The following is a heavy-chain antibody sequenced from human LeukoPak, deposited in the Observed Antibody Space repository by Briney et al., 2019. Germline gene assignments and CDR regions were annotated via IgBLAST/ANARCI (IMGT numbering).Heavy chain of an antibody. CDR2: IYTSGST. D-gene: IGHD3-10*01. CDR1: GGSISSGSYY. Sequence: SETLSLTCTVSGGSISSGSYYWSWIRQPAGKGLEWIGRIYTSGSTNYNPSLKSRVTISVDTSKNQFSLKLSSVTAADTAVYYCARDLGRSGPYWGQGTLVTVSS. J-gene: IGHJ4*02. CDR3: ARDLGRSGPY. V-gene: IGHV4-61*02.